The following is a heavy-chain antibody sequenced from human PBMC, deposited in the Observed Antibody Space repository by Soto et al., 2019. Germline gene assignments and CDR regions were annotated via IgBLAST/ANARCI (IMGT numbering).Heavy chain of an antibody. CDR2: IKQDGSEK. Sequence: GGSLRLSCAASGFTFSSYWMSWVRQAPGKGLEWVANIKQDGSEKYYADSVKGRFTISRDNAKNSLYLQMNSLRAEDTAVYYCARDLGYYDSSGYFDSWGQGMLVTVSS. V-gene: IGHV3-7*03. CDR1: GFTFSSYW. CDR3: ARDLGYYDSSGYFDS. J-gene: IGHJ4*02. D-gene: IGHD3-22*01.